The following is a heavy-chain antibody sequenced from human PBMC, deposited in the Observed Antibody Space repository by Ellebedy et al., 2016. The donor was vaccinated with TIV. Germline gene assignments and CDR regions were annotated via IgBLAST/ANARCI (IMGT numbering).Heavy chain of an antibody. J-gene: IGHJ6*02. D-gene: IGHD3-10*01. Sequence: GESLKISXAASGFTFSSYAMSWVRQAPGKGLEWVSAISGSGGGTYYADSVKGRFTISRDNSKNTLYLQMNSLRAEDTAVYYCAKEEYYYGSGSYYYYYGMDVWGQGTTVTVSS. CDR2: ISGSGGGT. V-gene: IGHV3-23*01. CDR1: GFTFSSYA. CDR3: AKEEYYYGSGSYYYYYGMDV.